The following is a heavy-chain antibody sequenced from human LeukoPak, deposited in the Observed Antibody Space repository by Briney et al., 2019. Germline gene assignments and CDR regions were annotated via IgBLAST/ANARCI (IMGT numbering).Heavy chain of an antibody. CDR2: INSDGSST. CDR3: ARPYQLDYGDGRFDY. Sequence: PGGSLRLSCAASGFTFSSYWMHWVRQAPGKGLVWVSRINSDGSSTSYADSAKGRFTISRDNAKNTLYLQMNSLRVEDTAVYYCARPYQLDYGDGRFDYWGQGALVTVSS. D-gene: IGHD4-17*01. J-gene: IGHJ4*02. V-gene: IGHV3-74*01. CDR1: GFTFSSYW.